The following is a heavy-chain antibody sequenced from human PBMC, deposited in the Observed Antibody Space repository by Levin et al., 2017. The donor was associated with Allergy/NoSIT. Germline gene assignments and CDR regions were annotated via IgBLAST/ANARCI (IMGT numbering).Heavy chain of an antibody. CDR3: ASPGPYDFWSGYYFDY. CDR2: IIPIFGTA. D-gene: IGHD3-3*01. Sequence: SVKVSCKASGGTFSSYAISWVRQAPGQGLEWMGGIIPIFGTANYAQKFQGRVTITADESTSTAYMELSSLRSEDTAVYYCASPGPYDFWSGYYFDYWGQGTLVTVSS. V-gene: IGHV1-69*13. J-gene: IGHJ4*02. CDR1: GGTFSSYA.